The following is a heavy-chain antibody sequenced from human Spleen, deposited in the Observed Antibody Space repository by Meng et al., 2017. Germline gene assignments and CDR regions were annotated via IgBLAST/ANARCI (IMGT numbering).Heavy chain of an antibody. Sequence: GGSLRLSCAASGFSFDDYAMYWVRQAPGKGLEWVSGISWNSGSIDYADSVKGRFTISRDNAKNSLYLQMNSLRAEDTALYYCTKDLVERDSYYYYGMDVWGQGTTVTVSS. CDR3: TKDLVERDSYYYYGMDV. J-gene: IGHJ6*02. CDR1: GFSFDDYA. CDR2: ISWNSGSI. V-gene: IGHV3-9*01. D-gene: IGHD1-1*01.